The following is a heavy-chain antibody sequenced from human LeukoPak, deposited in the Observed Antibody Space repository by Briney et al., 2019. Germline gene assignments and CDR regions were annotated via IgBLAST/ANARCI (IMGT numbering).Heavy chain of an antibody. J-gene: IGHJ5*02. Sequence: SQTLSLTCAVSGGSISSGGYSWSWIRQPPGKGLEWIGCIYHSGSTYYNPSLKSRVTISVDRSKNQFSLKLSSVTAADTAVYYCARGPGCSSTSCPRVSPFDPWGQGTLVTVSS. CDR2: IYHSGST. CDR1: GGSISSGGYS. D-gene: IGHD2-2*01. V-gene: IGHV4-30-2*01. CDR3: ARGPGCSSTSCPRVSPFDP.